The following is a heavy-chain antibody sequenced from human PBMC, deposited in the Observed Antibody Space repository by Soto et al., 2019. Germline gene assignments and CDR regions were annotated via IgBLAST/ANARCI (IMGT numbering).Heavy chain of an antibody. CDR2: IDPDDSHT. V-gene: IGHV5-10-1*01. D-gene: IGHD2-15*01. Sequence: PGESLKISCQGSGDSFATYWINWVRQMPGKGLEWMGRIDPDDSHTNYSPSLQGHVTISVDKSINTAYLHWNSLKASDNAMYYCARRMTLVGWGQGTLV. J-gene: IGHJ4*02. CDR3: ARRMTLVG. CDR1: GDSFATYW.